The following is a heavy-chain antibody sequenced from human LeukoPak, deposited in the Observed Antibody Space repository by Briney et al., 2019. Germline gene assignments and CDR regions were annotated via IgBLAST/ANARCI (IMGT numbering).Heavy chain of an antibody. J-gene: IGHJ5*02. CDR3: VRESGADIGSA. CDR1: EYTFTGYN. Sequence: ASVKVSCKASEYTFTGYNVHWVRQAPGQGLEWMGWINPKSGGSNYAQKFQGRATMTRDTSSTTVYMDLSGLRSDDAAVYYCVRESGADIGSAWGQGTLVTVSS. D-gene: IGHD3-10*01. V-gene: IGHV1-2*02. CDR2: INPKSGGS.